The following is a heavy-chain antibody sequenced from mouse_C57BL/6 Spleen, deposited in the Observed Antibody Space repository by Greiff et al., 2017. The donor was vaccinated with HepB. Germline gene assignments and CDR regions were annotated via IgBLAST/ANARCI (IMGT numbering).Heavy chain of an antibody. CDR1: GFTFSDYG. D-gene: IGHD4-1*01. J-gene: IGHJ2*01. V-gene: IGHV5-17*01. CDR3: ARAGTGNFDY. Sequence: EVKLMESGGGLVKPGGSLKLSCAASGFTFSDYGMHWVRQAPEKGLEWVAYISSGSSTIYYADTVKGRFTISRDNAKNTLFLQMTSLRSEDTAMYYCARAGTGNFDYWGQGTTLTVSS. CDR2: ISSGSSTI.